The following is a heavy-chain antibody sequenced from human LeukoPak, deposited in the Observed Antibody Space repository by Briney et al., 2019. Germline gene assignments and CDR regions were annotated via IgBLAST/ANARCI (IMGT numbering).Heavy chain of an antibody. V-gene: IGHV3-30*04. CDR1: GFTFSSYA. CDR2: ISYDGSNK. D-gene: IGHD4-17*01. J-gene: IGHJ3*02. CDR3: AKDMAVTTAGIDAFDI. Sequence: GGSLRLSCAASGFTFSSYAMHWVRQAPGKGLEWVAVISYDGSNKYYADSVKGRFTISRDNSKNTLYLQMNSLRAEDTAVYYCAKDMAVTTAGIDAFDIWGQGTMVTVSS.